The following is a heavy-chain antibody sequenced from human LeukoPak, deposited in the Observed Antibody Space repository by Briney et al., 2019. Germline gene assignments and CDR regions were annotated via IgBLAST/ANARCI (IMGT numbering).Heavy chain of an antibody. CDR2: IRYDGSNK. CDR1: GFTFSRYG. V-gene: IGHV3-30*02. CDR3: ARDLSPYYYMDV. J-gene: IGHJ6*03. Sequence: PGGSLRLSCAASGFTFSRYGMHWVRQAPGKGLEWVTFIRYDGSNKYYADSVKGRFTISRDNSKNTLYVQMNSLRAEDTAVYYCARDLSPYYYMDVWGKGTTVTVSS.